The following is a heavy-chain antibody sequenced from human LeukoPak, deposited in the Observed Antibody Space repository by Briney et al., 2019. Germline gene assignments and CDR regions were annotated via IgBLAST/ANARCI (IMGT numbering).Heavy chain of an antibody. V-gene: IGHV3-23*01. CDR3: AKVVVYYYDNSGYDC. J-gene: IGHJ4*02. CDR1: GFTFNNYA. CDR2: IGFGDDSA. D-gene: IGHD3-22*01. Sequence: GGSLRLSCAAAGFTFNNYAMSWVRQAPGKGLEWVSTIGFGDDSAYYADSVKGRFTISRDNSKNTLYLQMNYLRAEDTAVYYCAKVVVYYYDNSGYDCWGQGTLVTVSS.